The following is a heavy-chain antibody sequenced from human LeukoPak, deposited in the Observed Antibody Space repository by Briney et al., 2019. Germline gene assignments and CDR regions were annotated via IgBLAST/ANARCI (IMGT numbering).Heavy chain of an antibody. CDR3: ARNDWNDAYYYYYGMDV. Sequence: GASVKVSCKASGYTFTSYAMHWERQAPGQRLEWMGWINAGNGNTKYSQKFQGRVTITRDTSASTAYMELSSLRSEDTAVYYCARNDWNDAYYYYYGMDVWGQGTTVTVSS. V-gene: IGHV1-3*01. D-gene: IGHD1-1*01. J-gene: IGHJ6*02. CDR2: INAGNGNT. CDR1: GYTFTSYA.